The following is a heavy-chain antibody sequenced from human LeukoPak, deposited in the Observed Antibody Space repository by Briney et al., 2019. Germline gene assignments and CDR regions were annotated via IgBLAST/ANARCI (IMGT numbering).Heavy chain of an antibody. J-gene: IGHJ4*02. V-gene: IGHV3-9*01. CDR2: ISWNSGSI. Sequence: PGRSLRLSCAASGFTFDDYAMHWVRQAPGKGLEWVSGISWNSGSIGYADSVKGRFTISRDNAKNSLYLQMNSLRAEDTALYYCAKDMEGLYYFDYWGQGTLVTVSS. CDR3: AKDMEGLYYFDY. CDR1: GFTFDDYA. D-gene: IGHD3-3*01.